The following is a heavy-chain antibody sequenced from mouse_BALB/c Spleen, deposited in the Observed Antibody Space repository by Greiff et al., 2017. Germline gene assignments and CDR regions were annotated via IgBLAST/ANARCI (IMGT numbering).Heavy chain of an antibody. CDR1: GYTFTDYN. CDR3: ARGGYDGYTASWFAY. Sequence: VQLQQSGPELVKPGASVKISCKASGYTFTDYNMHWVKQSHGKSLEWIGYIYPYNGGTGYNQKFKSKATLTVDNSSSTAYMELRSLTSEDSAVYYCARGGYDGYTASWFAYWGQGTLVTVSA. D-gene: IGHD2-3*01. V-gene: IGHV1S29*02. CDR2: IYPYNGGT. J-gene: IGHJ3*01.